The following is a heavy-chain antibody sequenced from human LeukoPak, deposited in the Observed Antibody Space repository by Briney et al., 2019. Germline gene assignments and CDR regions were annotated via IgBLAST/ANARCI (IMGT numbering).Heavy chain of an antibody. J-gene: IGHJ4*02. CDR1: GFTFDDYA. CDR2: ISWDGGST. D-gene: IGHD5-24*01. Sequence: GGSPRLSCAASGFTFDDYAMHWVRQAPGKGLEWVSLISWDGGSTYYADSVKGRLTISRGNSKNSLYLQMNSLRAEDTALYYCAKDIARDGYNYYFDYWGQGTLVTVSS. CDR3: AKDIARDGYNYYFDY. V-gene: IGHV3-43D*03.